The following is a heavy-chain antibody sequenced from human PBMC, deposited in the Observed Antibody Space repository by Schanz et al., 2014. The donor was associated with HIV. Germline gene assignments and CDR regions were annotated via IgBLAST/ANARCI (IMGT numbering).Heavy chain of an antibody. J-gene: IGHJ4*02. CDR2: ISGSGGST. V-gene: IGHV3-23*04. CDR1: GFTFRSYA. Sequence: EVQLVESGGGLVQPGGSLRLSCAASGFTFRSYAMSWVRQAPGKGLEWVSVISGSGGSTYYADSVKGRFTISRDNSKNTLYLQMNSLRAEDTAVYYCAKGEGLGNWNDYNVMTSWGQGTLVTVSS. D-gene: IGHD1-1*01. CDR3: AKGEGLGNWNDYNVMTS.